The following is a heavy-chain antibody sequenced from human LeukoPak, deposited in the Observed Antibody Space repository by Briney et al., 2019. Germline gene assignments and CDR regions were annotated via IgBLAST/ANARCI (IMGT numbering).Heavy chain of an antibody. V-gene: IGHV3-30*02. D-gene: IGHD6-13*01. Sequence: GGSLRLSCAVSGFAFGSEAMSWVRQAPGKGLEWVAFIRYDGSNKYYADSVKGRFTISRDNSKNTLYLQMNSLRAADTAVYYCARDWSIAAADYYFDYWGQGTLVTVSS. CDR3: ARDWSIAAADYYFDY. J-gene: IGHJ4*02. CDR1: GFAFGSEA. CDR2: IRYDGSNK.